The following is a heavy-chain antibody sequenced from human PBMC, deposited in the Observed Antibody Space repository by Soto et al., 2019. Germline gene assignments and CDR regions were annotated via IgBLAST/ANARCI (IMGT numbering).Heavy chain of an antibody. V-gene: IGHV3-23*01. CDR1: GFTFSSYA. J-gene: IGHJ4*02. D-gene: IGHD3-3*01. CDR3: AKLGGRPYYFDY. Sequence: EVQLLESGGGLVQPGGSLRLSCAASGFTFSSYAMSWVRQAPGKGLEWVSAISGSGGSTYYADSVKGRFTISRDNSKNTLYLQRNSLRAEDTAVYYCAKLGGRPYYFDYWGQGTLVTVSS. CDR2: ISGSGGST.